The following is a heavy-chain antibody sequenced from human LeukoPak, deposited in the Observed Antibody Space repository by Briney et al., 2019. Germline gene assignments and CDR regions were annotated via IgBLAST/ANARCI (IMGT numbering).Heavy chain of an antibody. CDR1: GITFSRHG. Sequence: GGSLRLSCVASGITFSRHGMDWVRQAPGKGLEWVAVIADDGGVKQYADSVKGRFTVFRDNSKSTLYLQMNGLSVEDTAIYYCAREATWGEWYFDHWGQGTPVTVSS. D-gene: IGHD3-3*01. CDR2: IADDGGVK. CDR3: AREATWGEWYFDH. V-gene: IGHV3-30*03. J-gene: IGHJ4*02.